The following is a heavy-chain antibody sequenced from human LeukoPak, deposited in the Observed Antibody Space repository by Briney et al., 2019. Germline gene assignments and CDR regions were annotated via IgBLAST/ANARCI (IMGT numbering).Heavy chain of an antibody. V-gene: IGHV3-48*01. CDR2: IDISGRTV. CDR3: ARELESGLDV. Sequence: GGSLRLSCVGSGFTLSRYKMNWVRQAPGKGLEWVSNIDISGRTVYYGDSVRGRFTVSRDNARDSLHLQMAGLTVEDTAVYYCARELESGLDVWGNGTAVTVSS. D-gene: IGHD3-3*01. CDR1: GFTLSRYK. J-gene: IGHJ6*04.